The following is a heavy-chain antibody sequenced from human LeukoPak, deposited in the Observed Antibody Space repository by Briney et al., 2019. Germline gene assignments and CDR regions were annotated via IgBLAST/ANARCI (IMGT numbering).Heavy chain of an antibody. D-gene: IGHD3-10*01. J-gene: IGHJ4*02. V-gene: IGHV3-30-3*01. CDR3: AKDDLGSW. Sequence: GGSLRLSCAASGFTFRSFPMHWVRQIPGKGLEWVATISSDGSNYFYTDSVKGRFTISRDNSKNTLYLQMNSLRAEDTAVYYCAKDDLGSWWGQGTLVTVSS. CDR1: GFTFRSFP. CDR2: ISSDGSNY.